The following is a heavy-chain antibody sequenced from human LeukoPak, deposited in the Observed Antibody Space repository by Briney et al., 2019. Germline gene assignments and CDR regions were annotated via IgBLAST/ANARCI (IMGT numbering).Heavy chain of an antibody. D-gene: IGHD5-18*01. CDR3: AKVRDLDTVLGRFDN. V-gene: IGHV3-23*01. CDR1: GFTFSSYA. CDR2: ISGNGGRT. Sequence: GGSLRLSCAASGFTFSSYAMSWVRQAPGKGLEWVSVISGNGGRTYYADSVKGRFTISRDNSKNTLYLQTNSLRGEDTAVYYCAKVRDLDTVLGRFDNWGQGTLVTVSS. J-gene: IGHJ5*02.